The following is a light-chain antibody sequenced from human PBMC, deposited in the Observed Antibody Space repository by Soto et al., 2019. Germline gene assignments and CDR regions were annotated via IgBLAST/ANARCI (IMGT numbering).Light chain of an antibody. V-gene: IGLV2-14*01. CDR2: EVS. CDR3: VSYTSDDVRYV. CDR1: SSDVGGYDS. Sequence: QSALTQPASVSGSPGQSITISCTGTSSDVGGYDSVSWYQQHPGKAPKVMIYEVSNRPSGVSNRFSGSKSGNTASLTISGLQSEDEADYYCVSYTSDDVRYVFGTGTKLTVL. J-gene: IGLJ1*01.